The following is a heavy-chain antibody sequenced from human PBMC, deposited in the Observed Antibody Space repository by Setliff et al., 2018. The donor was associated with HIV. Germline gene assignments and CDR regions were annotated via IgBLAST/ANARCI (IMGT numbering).Heavy chain of an antibody. Sequence: LRLSCAASGFIFNDHFMDWVRQAPGKGLEWVGRIRNKANSYTTEYAASVRGRFSISRDGSESSLFLHMNSLKTDDTAVYFCARYNGGTYDYWGQGTLVTVSS. J-gene: IGHJ4*02. D-gene: IGHD2-8*01. V-gene: IGHV3-72*01. CDR3: ARYNGGTYDY. CDR1: GFIFNDHF. CDR2: IRNKANSYTT.